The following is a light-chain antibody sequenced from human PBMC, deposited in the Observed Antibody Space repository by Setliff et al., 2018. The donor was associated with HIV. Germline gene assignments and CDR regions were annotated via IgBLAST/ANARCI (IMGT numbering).Light chain of an antibody. V-gene: IGLV2-14*01. CDR1: SSDIGGYNY. CDR3: SSYTSSTTYG. CDR2: DVS. J-gene: IGLJ1*01. Sequence: QSALTQPASVSGSPGQSITISCTGTSSDIGGYNYVSWYQQHPGKAPKLMVYDVSQRPSGVSNRFSGSKSGNTASLTISGLQAEDEADYYCSSYTSSTTYGFGPGTKVTVL.